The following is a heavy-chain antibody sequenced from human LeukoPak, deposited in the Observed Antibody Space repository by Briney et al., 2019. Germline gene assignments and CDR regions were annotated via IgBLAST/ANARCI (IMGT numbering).Heavy chain of an antibody. J-gene: IGHJ4*02. CDR3: ARDLASSGWFPNDY. CDR2: ISSSSSYI. CDR1: GFTFSSYS. Sequence: KPGGSLRLSCAASGFTFSSYSMNWVRQAPGKGLEWVSSISSSSSYIYYADSVKGRFTISRDNAKNSLYLQMNCLRAEDTAVYYCARDLASSGWFPNDYWGQGTLVTVSS. D-gene: IGHD6-19*01. V-gene: IGHV3-21*01.